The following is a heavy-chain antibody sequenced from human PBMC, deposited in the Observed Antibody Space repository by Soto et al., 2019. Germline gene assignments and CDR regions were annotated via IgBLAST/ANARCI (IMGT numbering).Heavy chain of an antibody. CDR3: ARRGGVDY. V-gene: IGHV4-34*01. Sequence: SETLSLTCAVYGGSLSGYYWSWIRQPPGKGLEWIGEINHSGSTNYNPSLKSRVTISIDTSKNQFSLKLTSVTAADTAVYYCARRGGVDYWGQGALVTVSS. CDR2: INHSGST. J-gene: IGHJ4*02. D-gene: IGHD1-26*01. CDR1: GGSLSGYY.